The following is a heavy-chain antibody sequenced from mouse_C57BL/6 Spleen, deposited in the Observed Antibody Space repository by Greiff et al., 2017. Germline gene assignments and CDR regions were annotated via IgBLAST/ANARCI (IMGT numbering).Heavy chain of an antibody. J-gene: IGHJ1*03. CDR2: IDPETGGT. CDR1: GYTFTDYE. Sequence: QVQLQQSGAELVRPGASVTLSCKASGYTFTDYEMPWVKQTPVHGLEWIGAIDPETGGTAYNQKFKGKAILTADKSSSTAYMELRSLTSEDSAVYYCTRKGYWYFDGWGTGTTVTVSS. CDR3: TRKGYWYFDG. V-gene: IGHV1-15*01.